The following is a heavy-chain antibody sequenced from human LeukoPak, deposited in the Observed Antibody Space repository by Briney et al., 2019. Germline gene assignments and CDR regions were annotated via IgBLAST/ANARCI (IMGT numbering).Heavy chain of an antibody. J-gene: IGHJ4*02. V-gene: IGHV3-30*18. CDR3: AKGHSSGWYSIEY. CDR2: ISSDESNK. D-gene: IGHD6-19*01. CDR1: GFTFSTYG. Sequence: GRSLRLSCAASGFTFSTYGMHWVRQAPGKGLEWVAVISSDESNKFYADSVKGRFTISRDNSKNTLYLQVNSVRAEDTAVYYCAKGHSSGWYSIEYWGQGTLVTVSS.